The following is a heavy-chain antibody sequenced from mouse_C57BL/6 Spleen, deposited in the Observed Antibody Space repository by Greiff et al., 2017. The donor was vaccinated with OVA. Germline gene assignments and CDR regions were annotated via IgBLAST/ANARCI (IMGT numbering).Heavy chain of an antibody. J-gene: IGHJ3*01. Sequence: VQLKQPGAELVKPGASVKLSCKASGYTFTSYWMHWVKQRPGQGLEWIGMIHPNSGSTNYNEKFKSKATLTVDKSSSTAYMQLSSLTSEDSAVYYCAREGDSLISDYDDWFAYWGQGTLVTVSA. CDR1: GYTFTSYW. CDR2: IHPNSGST. CDR3: AREGDSLISDYDDWFAY. V-gene: IGHV1-64*01. D-gene: IGHD2-4*01.